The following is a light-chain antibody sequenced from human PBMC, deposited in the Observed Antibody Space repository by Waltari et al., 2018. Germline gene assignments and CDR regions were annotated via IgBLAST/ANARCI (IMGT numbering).Light chain of an antibody. CDR1: QSVSSSY. CDR3: QQYGSSPWT. J-gene: IGKJ1*01. Sequence: ELVLTHSPGTLSLSPREISPLSCRASQSVSSSYLAWYQQKPGQAPRLLIYGASSRATGIPDRFSGSGSGTDFTLTISRLEPEDFAVYYCQQYGSSPWTFGQGTKVEIK. CDR2: GAS. V-gene: IGKV3-20*01.